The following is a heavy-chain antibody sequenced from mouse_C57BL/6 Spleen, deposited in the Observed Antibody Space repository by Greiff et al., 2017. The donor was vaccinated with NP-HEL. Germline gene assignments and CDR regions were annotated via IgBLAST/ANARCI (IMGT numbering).Heavy chain of an antibody. CDR3: ARDDYDVGGAMDY. CDR1: GYTFTDYN. J-gene: IGHJ4*01. D-gene: IGHD2-4*01. CDR2: INLNNGGT. V-gene: IGHV1-22*01. Sequence: EVQLQQSGPELVKPGASVKMSCKASGYTFTDYNMHWVKQSHGKSLEWIGYINLNNGGTSYNQKFKGKATLTVNKSSSTAYMELRSLTSEDSAVYYCARDDYDVGGAMDYWGQGTSVTVSS.